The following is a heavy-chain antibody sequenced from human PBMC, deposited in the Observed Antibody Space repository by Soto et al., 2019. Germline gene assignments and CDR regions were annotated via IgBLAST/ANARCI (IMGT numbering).Heavy chain of an antibody. Sequence: QVQLVESGGGVVQPGRSLRLSCAASGFNFSSYVMHWVRQAPGKGLEWVAVIWYDGGNKYYADSVKGRFTISRDNSKNTPYLQMNSLRTEDTAVQYCARDGQWLPRDGLRSSYYFHYWGQGTLVTVSS. V-gene: IGHV3-33*01. D-gene: IGHD6-19*01. CDR2: IWYDGGNK. CDR1: GFNFSSYV. J-gene: IGHJ4*02. CDR3: ARDGQWLPRDGLRSSYYFHY.